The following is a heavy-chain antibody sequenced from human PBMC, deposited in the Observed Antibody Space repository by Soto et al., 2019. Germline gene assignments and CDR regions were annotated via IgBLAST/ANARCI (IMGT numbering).Heavy chain of an antibody. J-gene: IGHJ4*02. CDR2: IGGSGYNT. V-gene: IGHV3-23*01. CDR3: AKDSLLRVAVAGDVDF. CDR1: GFPFSSTA. Sequence: EVQLLQSGGGLVQPGGSLRLSCATSGFPFSSTAVSWIRQAPGKGLEWVSDIGGSGYNTYYADSVKGRFTISRDNSKNTLYLQMNSLRAEDTAVYYCAKDSLLRVAVAGDVDFWGQGTLVTVSS. D-gene: IGHD2-21*02.